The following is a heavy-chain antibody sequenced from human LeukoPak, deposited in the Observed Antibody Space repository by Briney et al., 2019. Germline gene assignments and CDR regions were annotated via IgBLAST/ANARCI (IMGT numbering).Heavy chain of an antibody. D-gene: IGHD6-19*01. CDR3: ARHRTGYSSGWYYFDY. V-gene: IGHV4-59*08. CDR2: IYYSGST. CDR1: GGSISSYY. J-gene: IGHJ4*02. Sequence: SETLSLTCTVSGGSISSYYWSWIRQPPGKGLEWIGYIYYSGSTNYNPSLKSRVTTSVDTSKNQFSLKLSSVTAADTAVYYCARHRTGYSSGWYYFDYWGQGTLVTVSS.